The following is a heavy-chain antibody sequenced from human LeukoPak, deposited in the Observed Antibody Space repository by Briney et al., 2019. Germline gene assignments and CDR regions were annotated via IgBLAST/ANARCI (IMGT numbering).Heavy chain of an antibody. D-gene: IGHD3-3*01. V-gene: IGHV3-66*01. Sequence: GGSLRLSCAASGFTVSSNYMSWVRQAPGKGLEWVSVIYSGGSTYYADSVKGRFTISRDNSKNTLYLQMNSLRAEDTAVYYCAKGGPEWLFAPIDYWGQGTLVTVSS. CDR3: AKGGPEWLFAPIDY. J-gene: IGHJ4*02. CDR1: GFTVSSNY. CDR2: IYSGGST.